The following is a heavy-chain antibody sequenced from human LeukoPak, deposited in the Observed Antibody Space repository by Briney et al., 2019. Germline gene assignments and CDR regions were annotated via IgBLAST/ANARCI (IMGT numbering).Heavy chain of an antibody. D-gene: IGHD6-19*01. CDR2: INSDGSNT. CDR1: GLTFSSSW. J-gene: IGHJ4*02. CDR3: ARAVSGWQAIDY. V-gene: IGHV3-74*01. Sequence: PGGSLRLSCAASGLTFSSSWMYWVRQAPGKGLVWVSDINSDGSNTRYADSVRGRFTISRDNAKEMVHLQMNSLRAEDTAVYYCARAVSGWQAIDYWGQRTLVTVSS.